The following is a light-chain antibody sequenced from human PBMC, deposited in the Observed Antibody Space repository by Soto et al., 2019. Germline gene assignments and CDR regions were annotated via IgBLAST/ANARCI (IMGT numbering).Light chain of an antibody. CDR1: QSVSNY. V-gene: IGKV3-20*01. CDR3: QQYGGSPQT. J-gene: IGKJ1*01. Sequence: EIVLTQSPGTLSLSPGERATLSCRASQSVSNYLAWYQQKPGQAPRLLIYGASIRATVIPDRFSGSGSGTDFTLTISRLEPEDFVVYYCQQYGGSPQTFGPGTNVEIK. CDR2: GAS.